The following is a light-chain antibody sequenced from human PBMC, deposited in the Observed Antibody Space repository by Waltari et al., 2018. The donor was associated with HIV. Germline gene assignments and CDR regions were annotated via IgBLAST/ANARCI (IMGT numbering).Light chain of an antibody. CDR3: QQYSSSPLT. J-gene: IGKJ4*01. V-gene: IGKV4-1*01. Sequence: DIVMTQSPDSLPVSLGERATINCTSSRTILYSSDNRNYLAWYQQKPRQPPKLLISWASTRESGVPDRFSGSGSGTDFTLTITRLQAEDVALYHCQQYSSSPLTFGGGTKVEIK. CDR1: RTILYSSDNRNY. CDR2: WAS.